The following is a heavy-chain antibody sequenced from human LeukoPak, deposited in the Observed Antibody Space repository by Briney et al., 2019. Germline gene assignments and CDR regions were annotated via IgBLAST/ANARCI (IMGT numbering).Heavy chain of an antibody. J-gene: IGHJ4*02. D-gene: IGHD3-22*01. CDR1: GYSGVSKSAA. CDR3: ARGSSHIYSYDSVGYSFAFDY. Sequence: PSQTLLLTCAVSGYSGVSKSAAWNWVMQSLSRVPEGLERTYYRTQWYNDYAVFVQSRITITRDTSMNQISLQLKSVTSEVTAVYYCARGSSHIYSYDSVGYSFAFDYWGQGALVTVSS. V-gene: IGHV6-1*01. CDR2: TYYRTQWYN.